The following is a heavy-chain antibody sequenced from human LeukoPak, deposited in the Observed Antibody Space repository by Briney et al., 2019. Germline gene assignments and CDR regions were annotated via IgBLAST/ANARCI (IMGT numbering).Heavy chain of an antibody. V-gene: IGHV1-2*02. D-gene: IGHD3-10*01. Sequence: GASVKVSCKASGYTFTGYYMHWVRQAPGQGLEWMGWINPNSGGTNYAQKFQGRVTMTRDTSISTAYMELSRLRSDDTAVYYCATLGFGESRINYYYYYYMDVWGKGTTVTVSS. J-gene: IGHJ6*03. CDR3: ATLGFGESRINYYYYYYMDV. CDR2: INPNSGGT. CDR1: GYTFTGYY.